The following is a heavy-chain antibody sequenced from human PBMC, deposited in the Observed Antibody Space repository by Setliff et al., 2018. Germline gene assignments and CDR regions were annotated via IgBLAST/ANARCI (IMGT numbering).Heavy chain of an antibody. D-gene: IGHD3-22*01. V-gene: IGHV1-18*01. J-gene: IGHJ4*02. CDR1: GYSFTMYG. CDR2: ISAFTGFT. CDR3: ARINFYVSSGYYYAPDY. Sequence: ASVKVSCKASGYSFTMYGVNWVRQAPGQGLEWMAWISAFTGFTQYSQKFKGRVTVTTDTSTGTAYMELGSLTSDDTAIYYCARINFYVSSGYYYAPDYWGPGTLVTVSS.